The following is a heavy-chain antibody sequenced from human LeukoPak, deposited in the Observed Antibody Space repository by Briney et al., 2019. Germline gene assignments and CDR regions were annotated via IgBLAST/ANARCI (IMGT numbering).Heavy chain of an antibody. CDR1: GGSFSGYY. J-gene: IGHJ4*02. V-gene: IGHV4-34*01. CDR3: ARDRPSRGTNYSPFDY. Sequence: SETLSLTCAVYGGSFSGYYWSWIRQPPGKGLEWIGEINHSGSTNYNPSLKGRVTISVDTSKNQFSLKLSSVTAADTAVYYCARDRPSRGTNYSPFDYWGQGTLVTVSS. CDR2: INHSGST. D-gene: IGHD4-11*01.